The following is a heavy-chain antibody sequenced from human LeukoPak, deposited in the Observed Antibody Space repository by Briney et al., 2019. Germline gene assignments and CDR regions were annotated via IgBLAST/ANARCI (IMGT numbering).Heavy chain of an antibody. CDR2: ISGSGGST. V-gene: IGHV3-23*01. J-gene: IGHJ4*02. Sequence: GGSLRLSCAASGFTFSSYAMSWVRQAPGKGLEWVSAISGSGGSTYYADSVKGRFTISRDNSKNTLYLQMSSLRAEDTAVYYCARDGPLYYYDSSGSFDYWGQGTLVTVSS. CDR3: ARDGPLYYYDSSGSFDY. CDR1: GFTFSSYA. D-gene: IGHD3-22*01.